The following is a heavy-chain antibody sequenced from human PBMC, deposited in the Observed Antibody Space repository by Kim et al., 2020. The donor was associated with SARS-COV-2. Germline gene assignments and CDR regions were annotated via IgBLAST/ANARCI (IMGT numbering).Heavy chain of an antibody. V-gene: IGHV3-21*01. D-gene: IGHD4-17*01. CDR1: GFTFSSYS. J-gene: IGHJ5*02. CDR3: ARDLIWTTVVTPDNWFDP. Sequence: GGSLRLSCAASGFTFSSYSMNWVRQAPGKGLEWVSSISSSSSYIYYADSVKGRFTISRDNAKNSLYLQMNSLRAEDTAVYYCARDLIWTTVVTPDNWFDPWGQGTLVTVSS. CDR2: ISSSSSYI.